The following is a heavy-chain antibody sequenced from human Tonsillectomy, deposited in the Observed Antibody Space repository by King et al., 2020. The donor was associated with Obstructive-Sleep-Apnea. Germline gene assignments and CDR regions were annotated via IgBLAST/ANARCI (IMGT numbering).Heavy chain of an antibody. Sequence: QLQESGPGLVKPSETLSLTCTVSGGSISSYYWNWIRQPPGKGLEWIGYIYYSGSTNYIPSLKSRVTISVDTSKNQFSLKLSSVTAADTAVYYCARDLWGNDYLDYWGQGTLVTVSA. V-gene: IGHV4-59*01. CDR3: ARDLWGNDYLDY. D-gene: IGHD2-21*01. J-gene: IGHJ4*02. CDR1: GGSISSYY. CDR2: IYYSGST.